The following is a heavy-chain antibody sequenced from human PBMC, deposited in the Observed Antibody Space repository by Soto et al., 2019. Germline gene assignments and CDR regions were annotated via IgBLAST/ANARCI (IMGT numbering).Heavy chain of an antibody. Sequence: ASVKVSCKASGYTFTGYYMYWVRQAPEQGLEWMGWINPNSGGTNYAQKFQGRVTMTRDTSISTAYMELSRLRSDDTAVYYCARDEGIAAAGLDPWGQGTLVTVSS. CDR3: ARDEGIAAAGLDP. V-gene: IGHV1-2*02. CDR1: GYTFTGYY. D-gene: IGHD6-13*01. CDR2: INPNSGGT. J-gene: IGHJ5*02.